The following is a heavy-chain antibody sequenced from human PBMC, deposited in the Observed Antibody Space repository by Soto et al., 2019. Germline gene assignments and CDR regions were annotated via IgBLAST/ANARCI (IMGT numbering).Heavy chain of an antibody. CDR2: IKQDGSEK. J-gene: IGHJ5*02. V-gene: IGHV3-7*01. D-gene: IGHD2-2*01. CDR1: GFTFSSYW. CDR3: ARDIVVVPAALYWFDP. Sequence: QLGGSLRLSCAASGFTFSSYWMSWVRQAPGKGLEWVANIKQDGSEKYYVDSVKGRFTISRDNAKNSLYLQMNSLRAEDTAVYYCARDIVVVPAALYWFDPWGQGTLVTVSS.